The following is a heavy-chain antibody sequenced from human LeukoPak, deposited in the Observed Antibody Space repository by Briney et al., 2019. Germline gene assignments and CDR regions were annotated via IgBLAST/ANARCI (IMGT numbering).Heavy chain of an antibody. Sequence: HPGESLRLSCAASGFTFHNYAIHWVRQAPGKGLEWVSLTSWDGITTYFADSVKGRFTISRDNSKSSLFLQMNSLRTEDTALYYCARDHVYGGADYWGQGTLVTVSS. CDR3: ARDHVYGGADY. V-gene: IGHV3-43*02. CDR2: TSWDGITT. CDR1: GFTFHNYA. J-gene: IGHJ4*02. D-gene: IGHD5/OR15-5a*01.